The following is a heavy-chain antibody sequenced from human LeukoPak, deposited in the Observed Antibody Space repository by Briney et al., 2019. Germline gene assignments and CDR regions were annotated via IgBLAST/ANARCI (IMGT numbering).Heavy chain of an antibody. CDR1: GNRFTSYW. CDR3: ARLAYKDFWSRPHDGFDA. Sequence: GESLKISCEGFGNRFTSYWIAWVRQPPGKGLEWMGIIHLGDSETRYSPTFRGRVTFSADKSTATALLQWNSLKASDTAMYYCARLAYKDFWSRPHDGFDACGQGTMVTVSS. D-gene: IGHD3-3*01. CDR2: IHLGDSET. V-gene: IGHV5-51*01. J-gene: IGHJ3*01.